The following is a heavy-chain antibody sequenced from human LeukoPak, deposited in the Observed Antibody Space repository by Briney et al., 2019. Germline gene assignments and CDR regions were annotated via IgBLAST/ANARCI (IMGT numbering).Heavy chain of an antibody. CDR3: AKGGKWDVTPFDY. CDR2: ISGGGDST. D-gene: IGHD1-26*01. V-gene: IGHV3-23*01. Sequence: GGSLRLSCVGSGFIFGKYAMTWVRQAPGKGLEWVSTISGGGDSTWNADSVKGRFTVSRDNSKNTLYLQVNSLRAEDTAVYYCAKGGKWDVTPFDYWGQGTLVTVSS. CDR1: GFIFGKYA. J-gene: IGHJ4*02.